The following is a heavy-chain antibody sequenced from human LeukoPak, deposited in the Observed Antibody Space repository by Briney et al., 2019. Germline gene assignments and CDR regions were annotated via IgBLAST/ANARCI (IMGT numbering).Heavy chain of an antibody. Sequence: GGSLRLSRAASGFTFSSYWMHWVRQAPGKGLVWVSRINSDGSSTSYADSVKGRFTISRDNAKNTLYLQMNRLRAEDTAVYYCARDLNYEGLFDYWGQGTLVTVSS. CDR3: ARDLNYEGLFDY. J-gene: IGHJ4*02. V-gene: IGHV3-74*01. CDR2: INSDGSST. D-gene: IGHD4-11*01. CDR1: GFTFSSYW.